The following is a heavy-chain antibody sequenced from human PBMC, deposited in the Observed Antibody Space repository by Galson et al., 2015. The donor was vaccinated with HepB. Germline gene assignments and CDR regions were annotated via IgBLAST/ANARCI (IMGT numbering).Heavy chain of an antibody. D-gene: IGHD1-20*01. J-gene: IGHJ4*02. CDR2: IKQDGSEK. V-gene: IGHV3-7*03. CDR3: AAGRFNWTY. CDR1: GFTFRNYW. Sequence: SLRLSCAASGFTFRNYWMTWVRQAPGKGLEWVANIKQDGSEKNYVDSVRGRFTLSRDNAENSLSLQMHSLKAEDMAVYFCAAGRFNWTYWSQGTLVTVSS.